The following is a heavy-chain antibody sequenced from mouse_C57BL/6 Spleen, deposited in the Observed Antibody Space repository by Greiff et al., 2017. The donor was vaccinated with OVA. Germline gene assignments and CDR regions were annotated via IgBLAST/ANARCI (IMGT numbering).Heavy chain of an antibody. D-gene: IGHD2-1*01. Sequence: VQLQQSGAELVKPGASVKISCKASGYAFSSYWMNWVTQRPGKGLEWIGQIYPGDGDTNYNGKFKGKATLTADKSSSTAYMQLSSLTSEDSAVYFCAIYGNYGDMDYWGQGTSVTVSS. CDR1: GYAFSSYW. CDR2: IYPGDGDT. CDR3: AIYGNYGDMDY. V-gene: IGHV1-80*01. J-gene: IGHJ4*01.